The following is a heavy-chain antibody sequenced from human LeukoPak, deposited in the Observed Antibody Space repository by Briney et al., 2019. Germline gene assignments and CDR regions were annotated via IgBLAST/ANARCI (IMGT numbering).Heavy chain of an antibody. CDR3: ARDHEGIDY. D-gene: IGHD3-10*01. Sequence: SETLSLTCTVSGGSISTYYWSWIRQPPGKGLEWIGYIYYSGSTNYNPSLKCRVTISVDTSKNQFSLKLSSVTAADTAVYYCARDHEGIDYWGQGTLVTVSS. CDR2: IYYSGST. V-gene: IGHV4-59*01. CDR1: GGSISTYY. J-gene: IGHJ4*02.